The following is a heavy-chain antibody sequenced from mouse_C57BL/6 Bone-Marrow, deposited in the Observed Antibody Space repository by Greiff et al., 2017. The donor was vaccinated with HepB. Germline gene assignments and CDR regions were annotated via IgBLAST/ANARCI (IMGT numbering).Heavy chain of an antibody. CDR2: ISDGGSYT. Sequence: EVQGVESGGGLVKPGGSLKLSCAASGFTFSSYAMSWVRQTPEKRLEWVATISDGGSYTYYPDNVKGRFTISRDNAKNNLYLQMSHLKSEDTAMYYCARGGGYLAWFAYWGQGTLVTVSA. V-gene: IGHV5-4*01. CDR1: GFTFSSYA. CDR3: ARGGGYLAWFAY. J-gene: IGHJ3*01. D-gene: IGHD2-2*01.